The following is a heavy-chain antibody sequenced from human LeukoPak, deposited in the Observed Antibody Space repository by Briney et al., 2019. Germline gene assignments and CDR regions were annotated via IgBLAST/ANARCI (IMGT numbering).Heavy chain of an antibody. D-gene: IGHD3-22*01. Sequence: PSETLSLTCTVSGGSISSGGYYWSWIRQHPGKGLEWIGNIYYSGTTYYNPSLRSRVTISVDTSKNQFSLKLSFVTAADTAVYYCARDRDYDSSGYYSNPLGWFDPWGQGTLVTVSS. V-gene: IGHV4-31*03. CDR1: GGSISSGGYY. J-gene: IGHJ5*02. CDR2: IYYSGTT. CDR3: ARDRDYDSSGYYSNPLGWFDP.